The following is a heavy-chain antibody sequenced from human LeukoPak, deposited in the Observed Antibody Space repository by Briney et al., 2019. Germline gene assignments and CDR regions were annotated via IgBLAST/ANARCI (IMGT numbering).Heavy chain of an antibody. V-gene: IGHV3-30*03. J-gene: IGHJ3*02. Sequence: PGRSLRLSCAASGFTFSSYGVHWVRQAPGKGLEWVAVISYDGSNKYYADSVKGRFTISRDNSKNTLYLQMNSLRAEDTAMYYCARDPSYYTGSGFDIWGQGTMVSVSS. D-gene: IGHD1-26*01. CDR2: ISYDGSNK. CDR3: ARDPSYYTGSGFDI. CDR1: GFTFSSYG.